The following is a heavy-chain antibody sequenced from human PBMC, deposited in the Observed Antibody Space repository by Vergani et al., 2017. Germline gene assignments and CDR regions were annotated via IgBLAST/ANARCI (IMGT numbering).Heavy chain of an antibody. CDR2: ISYDGSNK. CDR1: GFTFSSYA. J-gene: IGHJ4*02. CDR3: ARDRWGASYGSGVGLDY. V-gene: IGHV3-30-3*01. D-gene: IGHD3-10*01. Sequence: HVQLVESGGGVVQPGRSLRLSCAASGFTFSSYAMHWVRQAPGKGLEWVAVISYDGSNKYYADSVKGRFTISRDNSKNTLYLQMNSLRAEDTAVYYCARDRWGASYGSGVGLDYWGQGTLVTVSS.